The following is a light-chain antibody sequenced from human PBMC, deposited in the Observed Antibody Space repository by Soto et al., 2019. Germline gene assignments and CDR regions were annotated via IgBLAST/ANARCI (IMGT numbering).Light chain of an antibody. J-gene: IGKJ2*01. Sequence: EIVLTQSPGTLSLSPGERATLSCRASQSVSSTYLAWYQQKSGQAPRLLIYGASSRATGIPDRFSGSGSGTDFTLTISILEPEDFAVYFCHQYGSSPPYTFGQGTKLEIK. V-gene: IGKV3-20*01. CDR3: HQYGSSPPYT. CDR2: GAS. CDR1: QSVSSTY.